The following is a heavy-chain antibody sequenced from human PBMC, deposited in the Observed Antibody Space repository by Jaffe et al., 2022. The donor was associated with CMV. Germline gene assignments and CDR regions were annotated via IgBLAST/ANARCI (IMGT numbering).Heavy chain of an antibody. D-gene: IGHD5-18*01. CDR2: ISSSSSYI. CDR1: GFTFSSYS. J-gene: IGHJ3*02. CDR3: ARDRTAMVTENDAFDI. V-gene: IGHV3-21*01. Sequence: EVQLVESGGGLVKPGGSLRLSCAASGFTFSSYSMNWVRQAPGKGLEWVSSISSSSSYIYYADSVKGRFTISRDNAKNSLYLQMNSLRAEDTAVYYCARDRTAMVTENDAFDIWGQGTMVTVSS.